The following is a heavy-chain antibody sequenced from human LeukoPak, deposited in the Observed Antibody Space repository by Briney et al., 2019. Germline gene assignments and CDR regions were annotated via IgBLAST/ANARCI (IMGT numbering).Heavy chain of an antibody. CDR3: ARIVYYYDSSGYYSGGYHYYYYMDV. J-gene: IGHJ6*03. CDR1: GGSISSYY. CDR2: IYNSGST. D-gene: IGHD3-22*01. V-gene: IGHV4-59*01. Sequence: SETLSLTCTVSGGSISSYYWSWIRQPPGKGLEWIGYIYNSGSTNYNPSLKSRVTISLDTSKNQVSLKLNSVTAADTAAYYCARIVYYYDSSGYYSGGYHYYYYMDVWGKGTTVTISS.